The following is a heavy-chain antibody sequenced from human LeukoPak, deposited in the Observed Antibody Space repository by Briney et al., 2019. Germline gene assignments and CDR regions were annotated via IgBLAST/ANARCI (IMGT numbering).Heavy chain of an antibody. CDR3: ARTQSGSYFRWSDYYYYYMDV. J-gene: IGHJ6*03. CDR1: GFTFSSYS. V-gene: IGHV3-48*04. Sequence: GGSLRLSCAASGFTFSSYSMNWVRQAPGKGLEWVSYISSSSSTIYYADSVKGRFTISRDNAKNSLYLQVNSLRAEDTAVYYCARTQSGSYFRWSDYYYYYMDVWGKGTTVTVSS. D-gene: IGHD1-26*01. CDR2: ISSSSSTI.